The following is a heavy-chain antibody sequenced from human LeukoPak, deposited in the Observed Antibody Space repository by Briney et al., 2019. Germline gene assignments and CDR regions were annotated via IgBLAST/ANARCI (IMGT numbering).Heavy chain of an antibody. J-gene: IGHJ4*02. CDR2: IIPAFGPA. CDR1: GGTFSSYV. D-gene: IGHD5-12*01. V-gene: IGHV1-69*13. CDR3: ARRRIVATRSPIDY. Sequence: SVKVSCKASGGTFSSYVVDWVRQAPGQGLEWMGRIIPAFGPANYAQKFQGRVTNTADETTSTAYMELTSLRSEDTAVYYCARRRIVATRSPIDYWGQGTLVIVSS.